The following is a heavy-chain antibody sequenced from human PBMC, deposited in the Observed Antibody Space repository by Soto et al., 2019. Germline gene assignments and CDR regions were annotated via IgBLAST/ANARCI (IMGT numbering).Heavy chain of an antibody. D-gene: IGHD4-17*01. Sequence: SETLSLTFTVSGGSISSSSYSWGWIRQPPGKGLEWIGSIYHSGSTYYNPSLKSRVSISVYASKNQFSLNLKSVTAADTAVYYCARERTTETAPAAFDTLCQETMVTIS. CDR2: IYHSGST. CDR3: ARERTTETAPAAFDT. J-gene: IGHJ3*02. V-gene: IGHV4-39*07. CDR1: GGSISSSSYS.